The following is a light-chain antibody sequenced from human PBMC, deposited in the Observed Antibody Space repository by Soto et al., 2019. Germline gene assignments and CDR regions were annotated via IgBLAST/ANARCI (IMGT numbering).Light chain of an antibody. V-gene: IGKV1-39*01. CDR2: AAS. J-gene: IGKJ4*01. CDR1: QSISSY. CDR3: QQSYSTPLT. Sequence: DIQMTQSPSSLSASVGDRVTITCRASQSISSYLNGYQQKPGKAPKLLIYAASSLPSGVPSRCSGSGSGTHFTLTISSLQPEDFATYYCQQSYSTPLTFGGGTKVEIK.